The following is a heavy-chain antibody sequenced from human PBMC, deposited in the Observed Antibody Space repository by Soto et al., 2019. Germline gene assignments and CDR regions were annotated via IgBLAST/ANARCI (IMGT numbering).Heavy chain of an antibody. D-gene: IGHD3-3*01. Sequence: HPGGSLRLSCAASGFTFSSYGMHWVRQAPGKGLEWVAVIWYDGSNKYYADSVKGRFTISRDNSKNTLYLQMNSLRAEDTAVYYCARSYYDFWSGYPHYYYYGMDVWGQGTTVTVSS. V-gene: IGHV3-33*01. CDR3: ARSYYDFWSGYPHYYYYGMDV. CDR1: GFTFSSYG. J-gene: IGHJ6*02. CDR2: IWYDGSNK.